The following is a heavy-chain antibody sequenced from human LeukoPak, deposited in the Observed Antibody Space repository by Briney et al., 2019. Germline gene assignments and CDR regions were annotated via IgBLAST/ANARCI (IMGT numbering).Heavy chain of an antibody. CDR2: INQDGGTT. CDR3: TKDRQGPNQYHMDV. Sequence: VGSLRLSCAASGFTFSRLWMSWVRQAPGRGPEWGANINQDGGTTYYVASVTGRFTISRDNAKNSLSLQMSSLRAEDTAVYYCTKDRQGPNQYHMDVWGKGTTVTVSS. V-gene: IGHV3-7*01. J-gene: IGHJ6*03. CDR1: GFTFSRLW.